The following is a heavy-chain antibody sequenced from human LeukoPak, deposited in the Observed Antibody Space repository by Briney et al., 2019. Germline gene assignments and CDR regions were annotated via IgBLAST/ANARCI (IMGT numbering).Heavy chain of an antibody. CDR3: AREKRYGATIPFDY. CDR2: IYYSGST. V-gene: IGHV4-39*07. Sequence: SETLSLTCTVSGGSISSSSYYWGWIRQPPGKGLEWIGSIYYSGSTYYNPSLKSRVTISVDTSKNQFSLKLSSVTAADTAVYYCAREKRYGATIPFDYWGQGTLVTVSS. J-gene: IGHJ4*02. D-gene: IGHD5-12*01. CDR1: GGSISSSSYY.